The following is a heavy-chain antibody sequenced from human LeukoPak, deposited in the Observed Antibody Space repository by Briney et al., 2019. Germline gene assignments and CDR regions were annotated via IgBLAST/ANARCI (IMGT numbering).Heavy chain of an antibody. Sequence: ASVKVSCKVSGYTLTELSMHWVRQAPGKGLEWMGGVDPDDGETIYAQKFQGRVTMTTDTSTSTAYMELRSLRSDDTAVYYCARDPIAAAGTGYWGQGTLVTVSS. CDR3: ARDPIAAAGTGY. D-gene: IGHD6-13*01. V-gene: IGHV1-24*01. CDR1: GYTLTELS. J-gene: IGHJ4*02. CDR2: VDPDDGET.